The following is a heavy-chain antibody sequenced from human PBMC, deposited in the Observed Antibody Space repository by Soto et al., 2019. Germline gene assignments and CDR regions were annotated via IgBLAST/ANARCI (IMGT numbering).Heavy chain of an antibody. V-gene: IGHV3-73*02. J-gene: IGHJ6*02. CDR1: GFTFSGSA. CDR3: TRWHPRYYGMDV. Sequence: EVQLVESGGGLVQPGGSLKLSCAASGFTFSGSAMHWVRQASGKGLEWVGRISSKANSYATAYAASVRGRFTISRDDSKNAAYVQMNRLNTEDWAVYSCTRWHPRYYGMDVWGPGTTVTVFS. CDR2: ISSKANSYAT.